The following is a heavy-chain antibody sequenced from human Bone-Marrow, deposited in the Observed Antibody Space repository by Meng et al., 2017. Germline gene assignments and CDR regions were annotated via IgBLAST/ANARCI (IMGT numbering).Heavy chain of an antibody. CDR2: ISYDGSNK. J-gene: IGHJ4*02. D-gene: IGHD2-21*02. Sequence: GGSLRLSCAASGFTSSSYAMHWVRQAPGKGLEWVAVISYDGSNKYYADSVKGRFTISRDNSKNTLYLQMNSRRAEGTAVYYCAREKSYCGGDCYSGYFDYWGQGTLVTVSS. CDR3: AREKSYCGGDCYSGYFDY. V-gene: IGHV3-30*04. CDR1: GFTSSSYA.